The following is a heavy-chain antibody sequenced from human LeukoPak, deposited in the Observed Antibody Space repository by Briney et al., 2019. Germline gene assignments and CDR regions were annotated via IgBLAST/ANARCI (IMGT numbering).Heavy chain of an antibody. J-gene: IGHJ6*03. CDR1: GGSISSYY. D-gene: IGHD1-26*01. V-gene: IGHV4-4*09. Sequence: SETLSLTCTVSGGSISSYYWSWIRQPPGKGQEWIGYIYTSGSTNHNPSLKSRVTISVDTSKNQFSLKLSSVTAADTAVYYCARQLSDYYYYYMDVWGKGTTVTVSS. CDR3: ARQLSDYYYYYMDV. CDR2: IYTSGST.